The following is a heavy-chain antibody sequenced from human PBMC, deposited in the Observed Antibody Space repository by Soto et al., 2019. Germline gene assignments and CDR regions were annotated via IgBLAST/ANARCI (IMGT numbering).Heavy chain of an antibody. CDR1: GYTFTSYY. CDR2: INPSGGST. CDR3: ARDLSGYDFWSGLSDY. Sequence: QVQLVQSGAEVKKPGASVKVSCKASGYTFTSYYMHWVRQAPGQGLEWMGIINPSGGSTSYAQKFQGRVTMTRDTSTSTVYMELSSLRSEDTAVYYCARDLSGYDFWSGLSDYWGQGTLVTVSS. D-gene: IGHD3-3*01. J-gene: IGHJ4*02. V-gene: IGHV1-46*01.